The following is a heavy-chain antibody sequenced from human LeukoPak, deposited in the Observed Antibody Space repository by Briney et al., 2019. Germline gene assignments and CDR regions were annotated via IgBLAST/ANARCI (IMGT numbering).Heavy chain of an antibody. CDR1: GYSISSGYY. CDR2: IYHSGST. J-gene: IGHJ4*02. CDR3: ASPIHIVATSPDY. V-gene: IGHV4-38-2*02. D-gene: IGHD5-12*01. Sequence: SETLSLTCTVSGYSISSGYYWGWIRQPPGKGLEWIGSIYHSGSTYYNPSLKSRVTISVDTSKNQFSLKLSSVTAADTAVYYCASPIHIVATSPDYWGQGTLVTVSS.